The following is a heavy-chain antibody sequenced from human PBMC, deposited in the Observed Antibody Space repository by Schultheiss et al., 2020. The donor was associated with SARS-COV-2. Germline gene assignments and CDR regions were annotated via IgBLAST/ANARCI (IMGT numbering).Heavy chain of an antibody. V-gene: IGHV4-34*01. J-gene: IGHJ4*02. CDR1: GGSFSGYY. CDR3: ARAGAAARPFDY. CDR2: IYYSGST. D-gene: IGHD6-13*01. Sequence: SETLSLTCAVYGGSFSGYYWSWIRQPPGKGLEWIGYIYYSGSTNYNPSLKSRVTISVDTSKNQFSLKLSSVTAADTAVYYCARAGAAARPFDYWGQGTLVTVSS.